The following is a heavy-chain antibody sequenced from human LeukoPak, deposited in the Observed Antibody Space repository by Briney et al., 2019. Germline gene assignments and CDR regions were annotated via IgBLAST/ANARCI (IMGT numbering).Heavy chain of an antibody. CDR2: VSYRGST. J-gene: IGHJ3*01. D-gene: IGHD6-13*01. CDR1: GGSITGYY. V-gene: IGHV4-59*01. CDR3: ARPYSSNWYDAFHF. Sequence: SETLSLTCTVFGGSITGYYWSWIRQPPGEGLEWIGYVSYRGSTNYNPSLKSRVTISVDTSKNQFSLKLSSVTTADTAVYYCARPYSSNWYDAFHFWGQGTMVTVSS.